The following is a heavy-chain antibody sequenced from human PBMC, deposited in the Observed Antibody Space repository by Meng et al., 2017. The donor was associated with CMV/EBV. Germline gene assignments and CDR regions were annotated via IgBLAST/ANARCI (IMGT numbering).Heavy chain of an antibody. CDR3: ARVLEDVVVVVPNYYYGMDV. V-gene: IGHV3-30*02. Sequence: GESLKISCAASGFTFSSYGMHWVRQAPGKGLEWVAFIRYDGSNKYYADSVKGRFTISRDNSKNTLYLQMNSLRAEDTAVYYCARVLEDVVVVVPNYYYGMDVWGQGTTVTVSS. D-gene: IGHD2-15*01. CDR1: GFTFSSYG. J-gene: IGHJ6*01. CDR2: IRYDGSNK.